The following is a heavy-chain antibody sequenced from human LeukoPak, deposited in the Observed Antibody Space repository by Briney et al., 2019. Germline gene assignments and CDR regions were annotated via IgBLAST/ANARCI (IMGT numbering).Heavy chain of an antibody. D-gene: IGHD4-11*01. V-gene: IGHV4-59*01. CDR1: GGSISSYY. Sequence: PSETLSLTCTVSGGSISSYYWSWIRQPPGKGLEWIGYIYYSGSTNYNPSLKSRVTISVDTSKNQFSLKLSSVTAADTAVYYCARNGLTTVTTFFGYMDVWGKGTTVTVSS. CDR2: IYYSGST. CDR3: ARNGLTTVTTFFGYMDV. J-gene: IGHJ6*03.